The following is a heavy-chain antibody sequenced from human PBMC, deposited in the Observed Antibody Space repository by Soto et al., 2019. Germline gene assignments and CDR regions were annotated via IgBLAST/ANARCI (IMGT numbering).Heavy chain of an antibody. Sequence: GSLRLSCAASGFTFSSYAMSWVRQAPGKGLEWVSAVSGGGVSTYYADSVKGRFTISRDNSKNTLYLQVNSLRAEDTAVYYCAKDGYDSSGPIDNWGQGTLVTVSS. CDR2: VSGGGVST. CDR3: AKDGYDSSGPIDN. CDR1: GFTFSSYA. V-gene: IGHV3-23*01. J-gene: IGHJ4*02. D-gene: IGHD3-22*01.